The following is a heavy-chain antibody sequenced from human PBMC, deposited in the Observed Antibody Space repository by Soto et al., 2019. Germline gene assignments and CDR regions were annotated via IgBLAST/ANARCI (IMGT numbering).Heavy chain of an antibody. CDR2: ISSNGGST. CDR3: ARDPPGSGYDFGAFYFDY. D-gene: IGHD5-12*01. CDR1: GFTFSSYA. V-gene: IGHV3-64*01. J-gene: IGHJ4*02. Sequence: GGSLRLSCAASGFTFSSYAMHWVRQAPGKGLEYVSAISSNGGSTYYANSVKGRFTISRDNSKNTLYLQMGSLRAEDMAVYYCARDPPGSGYDFGAFYFDYWGQGTLVTVSS.